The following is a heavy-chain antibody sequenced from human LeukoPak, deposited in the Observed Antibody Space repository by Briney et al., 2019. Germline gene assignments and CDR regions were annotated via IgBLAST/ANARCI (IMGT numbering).Heavy chain of an antibody. CDR2: ISAYNGNT. J-gene: IGHJ4*02. CDR1: GYTFTSYG. Sequence: ASVKVSCKASGYTFTSYGISWVRQAPGQGLEWMGWISAYNGNTNYAQKLQGRVTMTTDTPTSTAYMELRSLRSDDTDVYYCARSYGSGSYYMDPMDPYYFDYWGQGTLVTVSS. D-gene: IGHD3-10*01. CDR3: ARSYGSGSYYMDPMDPYYFDY. V-gene: IGHV1-18*01.